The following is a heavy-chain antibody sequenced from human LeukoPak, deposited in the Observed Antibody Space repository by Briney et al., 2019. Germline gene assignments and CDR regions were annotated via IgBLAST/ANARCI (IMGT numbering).Heavy chain of an antibody. Sequence: PSETLSLTCTVSGGSISSGSYYWGWIRQPPGKGLEWIGSIYYSGSTYYNPSLKSRVTISVDTSKNQFSLKLSSVTAADTAVYYCARGLGGGYVAVFPYYFDYWGQGTLVTVSS. CDR2: IYYSGST. CDR1: GGSISSGSYY. CDR3: ARGLGGGYVAVFPYYFDY. J-gene: IGHJ4*02. V-gene: IGHV4-39*07. D-gene: IGHD5-12*01.